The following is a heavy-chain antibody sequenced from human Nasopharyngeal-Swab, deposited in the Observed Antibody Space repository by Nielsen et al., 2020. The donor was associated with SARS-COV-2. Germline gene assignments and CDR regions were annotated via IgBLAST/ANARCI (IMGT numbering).Heavy chain of an antibody. V-gene: IGHV3-30*18. J-gene: IGHJ4*02. CDR2: ISFDGSNK. D-gene: IGHD6-13*01. CDR3: ANRRGSSWHPYCFDY. Sequence: GGSLRLSCAASGFTFNTYPIHWVRQAPGKGLEWVALISFDGSNKYYADSVKGRFTISRDNSENTLYLQMNSLRAEDTALYYCANRRGSSWHPYCFDYWGQGTLVTVSS. CDR1: GFTFNTYP.